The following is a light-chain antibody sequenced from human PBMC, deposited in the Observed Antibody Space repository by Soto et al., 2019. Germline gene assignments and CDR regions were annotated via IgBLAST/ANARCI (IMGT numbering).Light chain of an antibody. J-gene: IGLJ2*01. CDR2: EDD. CDR3: QSYDADILI. Sequence: NFMLTQPHSVSGSPGKTVTISCNRSSGNIVSNYVQWYQQRPGSSPTTVIFEDDDRPSGVPDRFSASLDTSTNSASLTISGLKPEDEADYYCQSYDADILIFGGGTKLTVL. CDR1: SGNIVSNY. V-gene: IGLV6-57*01.